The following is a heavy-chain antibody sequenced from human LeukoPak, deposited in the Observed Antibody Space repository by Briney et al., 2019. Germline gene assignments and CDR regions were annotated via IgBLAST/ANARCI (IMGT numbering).Heavy chain of an antibody. D-gene: IGHD6-19*01. J-gene: IGHJ6*03. Sequence: GGSLRLSCAASGFAFSSFAMGWVRQAPGKGLEWLSTINGGGNTTFYSDSVKGRFTISRDNSKNTLYLHMDSLRPDDTATYYCTKELHVAVAVADYYYFYMDVWGRGTAVTVSS. V-gene: IGHV3-23*01. CDR2: INGGGNTT. CDR1: GFAFSSFA. CDR3: TKELHVAVAVADYYYFYMDV.